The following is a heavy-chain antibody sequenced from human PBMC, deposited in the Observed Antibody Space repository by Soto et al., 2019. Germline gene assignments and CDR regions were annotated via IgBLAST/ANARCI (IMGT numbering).Heavy chain of an antibody. V-gene: IGHV3-13*01. CDR3: ARDMVRGVLGGMDV. J-gene: IGHJ6*02. Sequence: GSLRLSCAASGFTFSSYDMHWVRQATGKGLEWVSAIGTAGDTYYPGSVKGRFTISRENAKNSLYLQMNSLRAEDTAVYYCARDMVRGVLGGMDVWGQGTTVTVSS. CDR1: GFTFSSYD. D-gene: IGHD3-10*01. CDR2: IGTAGDT.